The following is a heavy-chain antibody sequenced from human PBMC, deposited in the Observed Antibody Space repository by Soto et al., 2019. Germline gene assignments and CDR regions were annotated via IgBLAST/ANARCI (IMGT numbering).Heavy chain of an antibody. CDR1: GYTFTSYD. J-gene: IGHJ4*02. CDR3: ARRYCSSISCSFDY. Sequence: ASVKVSCKASGYTFTSYDINWVRQATGQGLEWMGWMNPNSGNTGYAQKFQGRVTMTRNTSISTAYMELSSLRSEDTAVYYCARRYCSSISCSFDYWGQGTQVTVSS. CDR2: MNPNSGNT. V-gene: IGHV1-8*01. D-gene: IGHD2-2*01.